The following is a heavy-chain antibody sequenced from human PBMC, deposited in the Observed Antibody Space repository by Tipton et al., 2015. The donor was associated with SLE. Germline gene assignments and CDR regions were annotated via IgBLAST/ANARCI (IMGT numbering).Heavy chain of an antibody. D-gene: IGHD6-13*01. CDR1: GYTFTSYY. V-gene: IGHV1-46*01. CDR3: ARDGSSSSYFDY. J-gene: IGHJ4*02. CDR2: INPSAGST. Sequence: QSGLEVKKPGASVKVSCKASGYTFTSYYMHWVRQAPGQGLEWMGVINPSAGSTSYAQKFQGRVIMTRDTSTRTAYMELSSLRSEDTAVYYCARDGSSSSYFDYWGQGTLVTVSS.